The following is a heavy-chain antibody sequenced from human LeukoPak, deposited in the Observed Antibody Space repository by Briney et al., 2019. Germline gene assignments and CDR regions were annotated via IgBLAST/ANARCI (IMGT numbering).Heavy chain of an antibody. V-gene: IGHV3-30*02. D-gene: IGHD3-10*01. CDR2: IRYDGSKK. Sequence: GGSLRLSCAASGVTFSNYGMHWVRQAPGKGLDWVAFIRYDGSKKYYADSVKGRFTISRDNSKNTLYLQMNSLRAEDTAVYYCAKDSQYQSSGSYYTRNWFDPWGQGTLVTVSS. CDR1: GVTFSNYG. J-gene: IGHJ5*02. CDR3: AKDSQYQSSGSYYTRNWFDP.